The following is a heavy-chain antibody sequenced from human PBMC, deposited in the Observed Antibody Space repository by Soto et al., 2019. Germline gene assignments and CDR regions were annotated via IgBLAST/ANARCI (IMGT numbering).Heavy chain of an antibody. V-gene: IGHV5-51*01. CDR2: IYPSDSDT. J-gene: IGHJ5*02. D-gene: IGHD6-19*01. CDR1: GYTFTTSW. Sequence: PGESLKISCKGSGYTFTTSWIGWVRQMPGRGLEWMGIIYPSDSDTRYSPSFQGQVTISADKSISTAYLQWSSLKASDTAMYYCARLFGSGWSGFHPWGQGTLVTVSS. CDR3: ARLFGSGWSGFHP.